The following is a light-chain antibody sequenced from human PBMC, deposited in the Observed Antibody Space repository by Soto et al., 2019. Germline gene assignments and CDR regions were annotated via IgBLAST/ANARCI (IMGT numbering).Light chain of an antibody. CDR2: DAS. J-gene: IGKJ3*01. V-gene: IGKV1-33*01. CDR3: QQYDDVPFT. Sequence: DIQMTQSPSSLSPSVGDRVTITCRASQDIKNYLNWYQQKPGKAPKLLIYDASNLETGVPSRFSGSGSGTHFTFTISSLQPEDIATYYCQQYDDVPFTFGPGTKVDIK. CDR1: QDIKNY.